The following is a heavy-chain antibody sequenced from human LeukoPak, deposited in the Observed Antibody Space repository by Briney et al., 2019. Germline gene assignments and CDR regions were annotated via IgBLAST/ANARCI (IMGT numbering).Heavy chain of an antibody. CDR1: GGSLSRYY. CDR3: ARDSDGYSGSSKYFDY. V-gene: IGHV4-59*01. Sequence: PSETLSLTCTVSGGSLSRYYWSWIRQPPGKGLEWIGYIYYSGGTHYNPSLKSRVTISVDTSKNQFSLKLSSVTAADTAVYYCARDSDGYSGSSKYFDYWGQGTLVTVSS. J-gene: IGHJ4*02. D-gene: IGHD1-26*01. CDR2: IYYSGGT.